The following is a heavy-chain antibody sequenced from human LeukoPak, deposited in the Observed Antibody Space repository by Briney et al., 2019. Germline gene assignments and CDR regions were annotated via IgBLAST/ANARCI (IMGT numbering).Heavy chain of an antibody. CDR3: ARSGYCSSTSCRNHYYFDY. Sequence: GASVKVSCKASGYTFTSYAMHWVRQAPGQRLEWMGWINAGNGSTKYSQKFQGRVTITRDTSASTAYMELSSLRSEDTAVYYCARSGYCSSTSCRNHYYFDYWGQGTLVTVSS. V-gene: IGHV1-3*01. CDR1: GYTFTSYA. J-gene: IGHJ4*02. CDR2: INAGNGST. D-gene: IGHD2-2*01.